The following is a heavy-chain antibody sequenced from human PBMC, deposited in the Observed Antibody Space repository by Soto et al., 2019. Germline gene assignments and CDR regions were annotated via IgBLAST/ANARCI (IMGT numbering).Heavy chain of an antibody. J-gene: IGHJ6*03. CDR3: DRESIGYGGDYYYDMDV. D-gene: IGHD3-22*01. V-gene: IGHV1-2*02. Sequence: ASVKVSCKASGYTFIDYYLHWVRQAPGQGLEWMGWINPKSGATNYAQKFQGRVTMTRDTTISTANMEVSRLTSDDTAVYYCDRESIGYGGDYYYDMDVWGKGTTVTVSS. CDR1: GYTFIDYY. CDR2: INPKSGAT.